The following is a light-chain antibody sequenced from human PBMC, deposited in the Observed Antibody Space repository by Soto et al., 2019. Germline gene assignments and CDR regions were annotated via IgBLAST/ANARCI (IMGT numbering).Light chain of an antibody. CDR2: GAS. J-gene: IGKJ1*01. V-gene: IGKV3-15*01. CDR1: QCVGIR. Sequence: EIVMTQSPVTLSVSPGDRATLSCRASQCVGIRLAWYQQKPGKSPRLLIHGASTRATGIPARLSCSGSGTEFTLTSSGLQSVLCAGYYCQQYINWPPWTVGQGTKVEI. CDR3: QQYINWPPWT.